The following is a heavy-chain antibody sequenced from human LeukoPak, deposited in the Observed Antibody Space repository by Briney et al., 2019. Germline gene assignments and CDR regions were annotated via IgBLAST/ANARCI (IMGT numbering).Heavy chain of an antibody. Sequence: SETLSLTCTVSGGSISSSSYYWGWIRQPPGKGLEWIGTIFYSGTTYYNPSLKSRVTISVDTSKNQFSLKLSSVTAADTAVYYCASLPSYSSGWYWRFDPWGQGTLVTVSS. CDR2: IFYSGTT. CDR3: ASLPSYSSGWYWRFDP. V-gene: IGHV4-39*07. CDR1: GGSISSSSYY. J-gene: IGHJ5*02. D-gene: IGHD6-19*01.